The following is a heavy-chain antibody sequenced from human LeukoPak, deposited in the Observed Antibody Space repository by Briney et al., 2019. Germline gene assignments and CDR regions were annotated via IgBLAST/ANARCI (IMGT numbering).Heavy chain of an antibody. CDR1: GFTFSSYT. D-gene: IGHD1-7*01. CDR3: ARAHNWKYGTFDY. J-gene: IGHJ4*02. CDR2: ISSGSSYI. Sequence: GGSLRLSCAASGFTFSSYTMNWVRQAPGKGLEWVSIISSGSSYIHYADSVKGRFTISRDNAKNSLYLQMNSLRVEDTAVYYCARAHNWKYGTFDYWGQGTLVTVSS. V-gene: IGHV3-21*01.